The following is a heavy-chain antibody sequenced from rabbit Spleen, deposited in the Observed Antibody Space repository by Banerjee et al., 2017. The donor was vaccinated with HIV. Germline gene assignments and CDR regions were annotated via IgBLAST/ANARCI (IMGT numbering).Heavy chain of an antibody. Sequence: QQQLEESGGGLVKPGGTLTLTCKASGISFGISDYMCWVRQAPGKGLEWIACIDTSDGDTDYANWPKGRFTISKASSTTVTLQMTSLTAADTATYFCARNYVNVFDPWGPGTLVTVS. J-gene: IGHJ2*01. CDR2: IDTSDGDT. D-gene: IGHD1-1*01. CDR3: ARNYVNVFDP. CDR1: GISFGISDY. V-gene: IGHV1S45*01.